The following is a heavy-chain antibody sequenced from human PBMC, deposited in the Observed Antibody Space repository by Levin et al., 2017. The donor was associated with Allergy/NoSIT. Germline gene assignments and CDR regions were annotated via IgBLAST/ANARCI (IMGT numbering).Heavy chain of an antibody. Sequence: GESLKISCAASGFTFSSYGMHWVRQAPGKGLEWVAVISYDGSNKYYADSVKGRFTISRDNSKNTLYLQMNSLRAEDTAVYYCAKDLRYCSSTSCQPYYYYGMDVWGQGTTVTVSS. V-gene: IGHV3-30*18. CDR3: AKDLRYCSSTSCQPYYYYGMDV. D-gene: IGHD2-2*01. J-gene: IGHJ6*02. CDR2: ISYDGSNK. CDR1: GFTFSSYG.